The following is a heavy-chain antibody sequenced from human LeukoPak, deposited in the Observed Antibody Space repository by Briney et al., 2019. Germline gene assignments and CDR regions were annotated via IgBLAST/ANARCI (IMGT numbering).Heavy chain of an antibody. CDR2: IYHSGST. D-gene: IGHD4-11*01. J-gene: IGHJ5*02. Sequence: KPSGTLSLTCAVSGSSISSGYYWGWVRQPPGRGLEWIGSIYHSGSTYYNPSLKSRVTISVDTSKNQFSLKLSSVTAADTAVYYCARQAVTHNWFDRWGQGTLVTVSS. V-gene: IGHV4-38-2*01. CDR1: GSSISSGYY. CDR3: ARQAVTHNWFDR.